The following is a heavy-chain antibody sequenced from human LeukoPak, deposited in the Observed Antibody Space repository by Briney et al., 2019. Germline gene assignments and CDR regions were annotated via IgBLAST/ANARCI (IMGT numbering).Heavy chain of an antibody. D-gene: IGHD4-17*01. V-gene: IGHV5-51*01. CDR1: GYSFTSYW. CDR2: IYPGDSDT. CDR3: ARPYASYYFDY. Sequence: GESLKISCKSSGYSFTSYWIAWVRQMPGKGLEWMGIIYPGDSDTTYSPSFQGQVTISADKSINTAYLQWSSLKASDTAMYYCARPYASYYFDYWGQGTPVTVSS. J-gene: IGHJ4*02.